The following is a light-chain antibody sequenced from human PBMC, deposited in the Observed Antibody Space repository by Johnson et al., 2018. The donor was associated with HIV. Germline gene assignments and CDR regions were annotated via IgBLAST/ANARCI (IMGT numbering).Light chain of an antibody. CDR3: GTWDSSLSAHYV. Sequence: QPVLTQPPSVSAAPGQKVTISCYGSSSDMGNYAVSWYQQLPGTAPKLLIHENNKRPSGIPDRFSGSKSGTSATLGIAGLQTGDEADYYCGTWDSSLSAHYVFGTGTKVTVL. J-gene: IGLJ1*01. V-gene: IGLV1-51*02. CDR1: SSDMGNYA. CDR2: ENN.